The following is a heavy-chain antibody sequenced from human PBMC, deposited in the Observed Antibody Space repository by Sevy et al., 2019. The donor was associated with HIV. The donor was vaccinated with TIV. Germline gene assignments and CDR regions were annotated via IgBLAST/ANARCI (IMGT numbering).Heavy chain of an antibody. Sequence: GGSLRLSCAASGYTFNNAWMSWVRQAPGKGLEWLGRIKSKTDGGSAEYASPVKGRFTISRDDSKSTLYLQMNRLRTEVTGVYYCTGATVFGATWFDPWGQGVLVTVSS. CDR1: GYTFNNAW. V-gene: IGHV3-15*01. D-gene: IGHD3-3*01. CDR3: TGATVFGATWFDP. CDR2: IKSKTDGGSA. J-gene: IGHJ5*02.